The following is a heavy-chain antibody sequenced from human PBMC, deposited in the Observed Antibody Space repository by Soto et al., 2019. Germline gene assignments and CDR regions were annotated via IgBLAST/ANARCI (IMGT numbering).Heavy chain of an antibody. J-gene: IGHJ1*01. Sequence: ASVKVSCKASGYTFTSYYMHWVRQAPGQGLQWMGIINPSGGSTSYAQKFQGRVTMTRGTSTSTVYMELSSLRSEDTAVYYCAGVPMAGDYKYFQHWGQGTLVTVSS. V-gene: IGHV1-46*01. CDR1: GYTFTSYY. CDR2: INPSGGST. D-gene: IGHD4-17*01. CDR3: AGVPMAGDYKYFQH.